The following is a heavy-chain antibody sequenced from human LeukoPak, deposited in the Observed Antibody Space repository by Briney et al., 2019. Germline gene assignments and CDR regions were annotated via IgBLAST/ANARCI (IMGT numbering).Heavy chain of an antibody. V-gene: IGHV3-30*03. J-gene: IGHJ4*02. CDR2: ISYDGTNK. Sequence: QPGGSLRLSCAASGFTFSSYGMHWVRQAPGKGLEWVAVISYDGTNKYYADSVKGRFTISRDNSKNTLYLQMNSLRAEDTAVYYCARDLRDAVVTPDYWGQGTLVTVSS. D-gene: IGHD4-23*01. CDR1: GFTFSSYG. CDR3: ARDLRDAVVTPDY.